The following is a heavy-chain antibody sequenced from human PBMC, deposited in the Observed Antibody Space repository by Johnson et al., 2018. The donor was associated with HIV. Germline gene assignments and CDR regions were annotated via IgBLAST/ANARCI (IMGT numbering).Heavy chain of an antibody. J-gene: IGHJ3*02. D-gene: IGHD5-12*01. V-gene: IGHV3-11*04. CDR1: GFTFSDYY. CDR3: ARGRIVATIAKAQDDAFDI. CDR2: ISSSGSTL. Sequence: QVQLVESGGGLVKPGGSLRLSCAASGFTFSDYYMSWIRQAPGKGLEWVSYISSSGSTLYYAHSVKGRFTISRDHAKNSLYQQMNSLRADDTAVYYCARGRIVATIAKAQDDAFDIWGQGTMVTVSS.